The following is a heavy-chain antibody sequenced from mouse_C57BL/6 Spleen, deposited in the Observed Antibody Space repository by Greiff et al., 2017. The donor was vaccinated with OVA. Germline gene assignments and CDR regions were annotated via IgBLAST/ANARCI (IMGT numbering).Heavy chain of an antibody. CDR1: GFTFSSYA. Sequence: EVHLVESGGGLVKPGGSLKLSCAASGFTFSSYAMSWVRQTPEKRLEWVATISDGGSYTYYPDNVKGRFTISRDNAKNNLYLQMSHLKSEDTAMYYCARDSDYFAYWGQGTLVTVSA. CDR3: ARDSDYFAY. J-gene: IGHJ3*01. D-gene: IGHD2-4*01. CDR2: ISDGGSYT. V-gene: IGHV5-4*01.